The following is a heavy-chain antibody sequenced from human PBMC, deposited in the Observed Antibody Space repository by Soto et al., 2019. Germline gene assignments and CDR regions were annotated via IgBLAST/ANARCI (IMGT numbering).Heavy chain of an antibody. Sequence: GESLKISCRASGYIIKNYWIGWVRQMPGQGLEWMGIIFPDDSDTRYSPSFQGHVTISVDKSISTAYVQWSSLKASDRAIYYCFRGGVTSRTFDSWGQGTLVTVSS. D-gene: IGHD3-16*01. V-gene: IGHV5-51*01. J-gene: IGHJ4*02. CDR1: GYIIKNYW. CDR2: IFPDDSDT. CDR3: FRGGVTSRTFDS.